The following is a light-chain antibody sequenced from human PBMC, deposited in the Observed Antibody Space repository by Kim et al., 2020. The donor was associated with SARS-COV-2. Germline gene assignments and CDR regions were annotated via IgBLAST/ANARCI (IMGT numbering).Light chain of an antibody. J-gene: IGLJ3*02. CDR2: QYT. V-gene: IGLV3-1*01. CDR3: QAWDNSAAV. Sequence: SVSPIQTDSITCTGDKLGTKYISWYQQKPGQAPVMVMYQYTKRTSGIPERFSGSRSGNTATLTISETQPMDEADYYCQAWDNSAAVFGGGTQLTVL. CDR1: KLGTKY.